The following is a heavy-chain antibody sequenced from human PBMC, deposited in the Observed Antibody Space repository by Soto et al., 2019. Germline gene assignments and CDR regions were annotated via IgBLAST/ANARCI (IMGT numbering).Heavy chain of an antibody. CDR1: GASISSYY. D-gene: IGHD1-7*01. V-gene: IGHV4-59*12. Sequence: SETLSLTCTVSGASISSYYWSWIRQPPGKGLEWIGYIYYSGSTNYNPSLKSRVTISGDTSKNQFSLKLSSVTAADTAVYYCARDWNYVGGYIRDVGAKGPTVPVSS. J-gene: IGHJ6*04. CDR3: ARDWNYVGGYIRDV. CDR2: IYYSGST.